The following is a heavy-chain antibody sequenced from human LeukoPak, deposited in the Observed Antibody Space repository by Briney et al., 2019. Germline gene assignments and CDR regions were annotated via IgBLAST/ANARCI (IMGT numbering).Heavy chain of an antibody. CDR2: IYYSGST. D-gene: IGHD5-24*01. CDR3: ARQGYNYFAGRFNYFDP. CDR1: GDSINKYY. Sequence: SETLSLTCTVSGDSINKYYLSWIRQPPGKGLEWMGYIYYSGSTIYNPSFKSRVTISVGTSKNQFSLKLTSVTAADTAVYYCARQGYNYFAGRFNYFDPWGQGILVTVSS. V-gene: IGHV4-59*08. J-gene: IGHJ5*02.